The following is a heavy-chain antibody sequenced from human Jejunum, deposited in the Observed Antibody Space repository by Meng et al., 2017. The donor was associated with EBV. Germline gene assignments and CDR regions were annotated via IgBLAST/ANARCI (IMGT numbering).Heavy chain of an antibody. CDR3: ARVAYDEAFAGWFDP. Sequence: VQQGQWGAGLLKPSETLSLTCVVNGGSFSGYYWTWIRQPPGKGLEWIGEINHGDRTNYNPSLKSRVTVSVDTSKNQFSLRLTSVTDADTAVYYCARVAYDEAFAGWFDPWGQGTLVTVSS. V-gene: IGHV4-34*01. J-gene: IGHJ5*02. CDR1: GGSFSGYY. D-gene: IGHD5-12*01. CDR2: INHGDRT.